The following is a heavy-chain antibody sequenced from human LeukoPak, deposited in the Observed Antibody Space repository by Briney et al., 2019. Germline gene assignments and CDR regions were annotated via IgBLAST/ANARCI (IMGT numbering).Heavy chain of an antibody. CDR1: GFTFSSHT. Sequence: GGSLRLSCAASGFTFSSHTMNWVRQAPGKGLEWVSSISSTSNTIYYADSVKGRFTISRDNAKNSLYLQMNSLRDEDTAVYYCARARGVGYWGQGTLVTVAS. CDR2: ISSTSNTI. J-gene: IGHJ4*02. V-gene: IGHV3-48*02. CDR3: ARARGVGY.